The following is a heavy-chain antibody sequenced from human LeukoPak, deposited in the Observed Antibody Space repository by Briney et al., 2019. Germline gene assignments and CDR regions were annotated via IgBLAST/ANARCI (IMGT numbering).Heavy chain of an antibody. CDR1: GFTFSNFA. Sequence: GGSLRLSCAASGFTFSNFAMSWVRQAPGKGLEWVALIWYDGSNTYYADSVKGRFTISRDDSKNTVYLQMNSLRVEDTALYYCARGSLDFDSWGQGTLVIVSS. CDR3: ARGSLDFDS. J-gene: IGHJ4*02. V-gene: IGHV3-33*08. CDR2: IWYDGSNT. D-gene: IGHD3-3*01.